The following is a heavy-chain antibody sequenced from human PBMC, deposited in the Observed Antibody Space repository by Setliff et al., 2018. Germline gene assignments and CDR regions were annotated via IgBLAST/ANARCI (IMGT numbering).Heavy chain of an antibody. J-gene: IGHJ6*03. CDR2: IYTSWST. Sequence: TLSLTCTVSDDSISSRHYYWSWIRQPAGKGLEWLGQIYTSWSTNYNPSLKGRATLSIDASKKQFSLKLTSVTAADTAVYYCARMSGFLYMDVWSKGTTVTVSS. CDR1: DDSISSRHYY. CDR3: ARMSGFLYMDV. D-gene: IGHD3-3*01. V-gene: IGHV4-61*09.